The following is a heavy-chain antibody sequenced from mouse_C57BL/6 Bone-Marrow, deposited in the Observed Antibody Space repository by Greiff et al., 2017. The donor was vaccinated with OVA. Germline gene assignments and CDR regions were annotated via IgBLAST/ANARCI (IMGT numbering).Heavy chain of an antibody. J-gene: IGHJ1*03. CDR3: ARVDVWYFDV. CDR1: GYTFTSYG. V-gene: IGHV1-81*01. Sequence: VQLVESGAELARPGASVKLSCKASGYTFTSYGISWAKQRTGQGLEWIGEIYPRSGNTYYNEKFKGKATLNADKFSSTAYMELRSLTSEDSAVYFCARVDVWYFDVWGTGTTVTVSS. CDR2: IYPRSGNT.